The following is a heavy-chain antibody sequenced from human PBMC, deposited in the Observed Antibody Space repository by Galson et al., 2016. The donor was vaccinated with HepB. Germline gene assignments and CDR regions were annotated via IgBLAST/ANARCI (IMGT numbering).Heavy chain of an antibody. J-gene: IGHJ5*02. D-gene: IGHD5-24*01. CDR3: VRALYKKYPPGFDP. V-gene: IGHV4-4*02. CDR1: GGSIISSNW. Sequence: SETLSLTCAVSGGSIISSNWWNWVRQAPGKGLEWIGEIYHSGSTNYNPSLKSRVTISLDNSKNQFSLKLSSVTAPDTAVYYCVRALYKKYPPGFDPWGQGTLVTVSS. CDR2: IYHSGST.